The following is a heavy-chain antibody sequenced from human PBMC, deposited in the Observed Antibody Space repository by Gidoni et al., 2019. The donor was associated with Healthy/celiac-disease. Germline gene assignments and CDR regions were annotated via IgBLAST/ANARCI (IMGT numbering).Heavy chain of an antibody. V-gene: IGHV4-34*01. D-gene: IGHD6-6*01. Sequence: QVQLQQWGAGLLMPSETLSLTCAVYGGSFSGYYWSWIRQPQGKGLEWIGEITHSGSTNYHPSLKSRVTISVDTSKNQFSLKLSSVTAADTAVYYCARGRVDSSHQNYIDFDYWGQGTLVTVSS. CDR3: ARGRVDSSHQNYIDFDY. CDR1: GGSFSGYY. CDR2: ITHSGST. J-gene: IGHJ4*02.